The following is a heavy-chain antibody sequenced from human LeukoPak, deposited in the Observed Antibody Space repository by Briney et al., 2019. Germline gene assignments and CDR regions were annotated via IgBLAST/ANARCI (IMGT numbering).Heavy chain of an antibody. Sequence: GGSLRLSCVASGFTFRSFWMSWVRQAPGKRLEWVANIKQNGAEEYYMDSAKGRFTISRDQAKNSVYLQMNSLRVEDTAMYYCARYTAVSSPGAFDVWGQGTMVTVSS. J-gene: IGHJ3*01. CDR1: GFTFRSFW. D-gene: IGHD4-17*01. CDR3: ARYTAVSSPGAFDV. CDR2: IKQNGAEE. V-gene: IGHV3-7*03.